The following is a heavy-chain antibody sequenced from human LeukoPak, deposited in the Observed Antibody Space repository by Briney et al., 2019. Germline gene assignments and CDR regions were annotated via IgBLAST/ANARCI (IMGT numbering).Heavy chain of an antibody. Sequence: GGSLRLSCAASGFTFTSYAMYWVRQAPGKGLEWVSGIFGSGGNPHYADSVKGRFTISRDNYQNTVYLQMNSLRAEDTAVYYCAKTTTGYSSGRYPGWPVDYWGQGILVTVSS. CDR3: AKTTTGYSSGRYPGWPVDY. CDR1: GFTFTSYA. V-gene: IGHV3-23*01. CDR2: IFGSGGNP. D-gene: IGHD6-19*01. J-gene: IGHJ4*02.